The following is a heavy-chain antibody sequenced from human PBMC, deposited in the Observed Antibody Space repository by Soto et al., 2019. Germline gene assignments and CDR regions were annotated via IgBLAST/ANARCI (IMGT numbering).Heavy chain of an antibody. D-gene: IGHD3-16*01. V-gene: IGHV4-39*01. CDR2: IYYSGST. CDR3: ARTQVGARFSPLKLTPLHYYGMDV. J-gene: IGHJ6*02. Sequence: QLQLQESGPGLVKPSETLSLTCTVSGGSISSSSYYWGWIRQPPGKGLEWIGSIYYSGSTYYNPSLKSRVNISADTSKNQFSLKLSSVTAADTAVYYCARTQVGARFSPLKLTPLHYYGMDVWGQGTTVTVSS. CDR1: GGSISSSSYY.